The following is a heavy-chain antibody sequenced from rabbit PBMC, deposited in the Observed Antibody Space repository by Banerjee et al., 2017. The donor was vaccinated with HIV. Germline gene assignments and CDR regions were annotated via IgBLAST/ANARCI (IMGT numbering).Heavy chain of an antibody. CDR1: GIDFSSYY. CDR2: IDTGSSGRT. CDR3: ARDGASGYNFNL. J-gene: IGHJ4*01. D-gene: IGHD1-1*01. Sequence: QQQLEESGGGLVKPGGTLTLTCKASGIDFSSYYICWVRQAPGKGLEWIACIDTGSSGRTYYASWAKGRFTISKTSSTTVTLQMTSLTAADTATYFCARDGASGYNFNLWGPGTLVTVS. V-gene: IGHV1S45*01.